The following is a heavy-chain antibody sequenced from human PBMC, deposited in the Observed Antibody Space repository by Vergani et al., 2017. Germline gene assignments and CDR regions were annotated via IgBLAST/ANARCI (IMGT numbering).Heavy chain of an antibody. Sequence: QVQLQESGPGLVKPSQTLSLTCTVSGGSISSGSYYWSWIRQPAGKGLEWIGRIYTSGGTNYNPSLKSRVTISVDTSKNQFSLKLSSVTAADTAVYYCARRGYSYDRHYWYFDLWGRGTLVTVSS. V-gene: IGHV4-61*02. CDR3: ARRGYSYDRHYWYFDL. CDR1: GGSISSGSYY. CDR2: IYTSGGT. J-gene: IGHJ2*01. D-gene: IGHD5-18*01.